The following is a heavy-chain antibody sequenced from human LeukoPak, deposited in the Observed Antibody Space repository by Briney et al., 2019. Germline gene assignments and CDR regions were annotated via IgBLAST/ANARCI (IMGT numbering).Heavy chain of an antibody. V-gene: IGHV4-34*01. Sequence: SETLSLTCAVYGGSFSGYYWSWIRQPPGKGLEWIGEINHSGSTNYNPSLKSRVTISVDTSKNQFSLKLSSVTAADTAVYYCARLDFSIYLNDYWGQGTLVAVSS. J-gene: IGHJ4*02. D-gene: IGHD4-11*01. CDR2: INHSGST. CDR3: ARLDFSIYLNDY. CDR1: GGSFSGYY.